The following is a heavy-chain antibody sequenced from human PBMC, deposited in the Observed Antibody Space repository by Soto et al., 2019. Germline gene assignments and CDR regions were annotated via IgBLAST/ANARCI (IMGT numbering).Heavy chain of an antibody. CDR2: IFYSGTT. CDR1: GDSISSANYY. D-gene: IGHD1-1*01. Sequence: SETLSLTCTVSGDSISSANYYWSWIRQTPGKGLEWIGHIFYSGTTYYNPSLKSRLTISVDTSKNHFPLRLTSVTAADTAVYYCARDLWVEPELYYYGMDVWGQGTTVTVSS. CDR3: ARDLWVEPELYYYGMDV. V-gene: IGHV4-30-4*01. J-gene: IGHJ6*02.